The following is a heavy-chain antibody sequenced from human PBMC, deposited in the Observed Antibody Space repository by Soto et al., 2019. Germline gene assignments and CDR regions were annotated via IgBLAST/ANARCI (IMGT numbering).Heavy chain of an antibody. V-gene: IGHV3-30*04. Sequence: QVQLVESGGGVVQPGRSLRLSCTASGFTFDSHTMHWVRQSPGKGLEWVALISFDGSLKYDSDSVKGRFSISRDNSKNTVFLEMNSLRPEDTAVYYCARTYSSSWNYLDYWGQGVQVIVSP. CDR2: ISFDGSLK. D-gene: IGHD6-13*01. J-gene: IGHJ4*02. CDR1: GFTFDSHT. CDR3: ARTYSSSWNYLDY.